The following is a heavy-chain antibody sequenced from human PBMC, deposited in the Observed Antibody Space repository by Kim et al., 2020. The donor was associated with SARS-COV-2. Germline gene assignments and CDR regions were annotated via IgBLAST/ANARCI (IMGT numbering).Heavy chain of an antibody. J-gene: IGHJ4*02. D-gene: IGHD6-19*01. CDR1: GGSFSGYY. V-gene: IGHV4-34*01. CDR2: INHSGST. CDR3: ARGPIAVAGIDY. Sequence: SETLSLICAVYGGSFSGYYWSWIRQPPGKGLEWIGEINHSGSTNYNPSLKSRVTISVDTSKNQFSLKLSSVTAADTAVYYCARGPIAVAGIDYWGQGTLVTVSS.